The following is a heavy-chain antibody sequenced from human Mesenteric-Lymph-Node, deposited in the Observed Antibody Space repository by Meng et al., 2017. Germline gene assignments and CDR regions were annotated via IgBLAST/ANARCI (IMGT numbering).Heavy chain of an antibody. D-gene: IGHD5-12*01. V-gene: IGHV6-1*01. CDR2: TYYKSKLYN. CDR3: ARERDSGPNHFDY. Sequence: QVQRQQSGPGLVQPSQTLSLTCTISGDSVSSNSAAGIWIRQSPSRGLEWLGRTYYKSKLYNDYAVSVKRRITINPDTPRNQFSLQLTSVTPEDTAVYFCARERDSGPNHFDYWGQGILVTVSS. J-gene: IGHJ4*01. CDR1: GDSVSSNSAA.